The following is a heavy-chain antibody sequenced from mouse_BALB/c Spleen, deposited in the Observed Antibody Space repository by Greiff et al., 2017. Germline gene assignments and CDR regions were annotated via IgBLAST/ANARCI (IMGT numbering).Heavy chain of an antibody. V-gene: IGHV1S81*02. CDR1: GYTFTSYY. D-gene: IGHD2-2*01. CDR3: TRRGYGYDGNYFDY. J-gene: IGHJ2*01. Sequence: VQLQQSGAELVKPGASVKLSCKASGYTFTSYYMYWVKQRPGQGLEWIGGINPSNGGTNFNEKFKSKATLTVDKSSSTAYMQLSSLTSEDSAVYYCTRRGYGYDGNYFDYWGQGTTLTVSS. CDR2: INPSNGGT.